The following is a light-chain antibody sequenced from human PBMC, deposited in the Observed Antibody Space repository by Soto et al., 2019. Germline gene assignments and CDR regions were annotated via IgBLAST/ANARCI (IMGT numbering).Light chain of an antibody. Sequence: EIVLTQSPGTLSLSPGERATLSCRASQSVSSSYLAWYQQKPGRAPRLVIFDISNRATGIPDRFSGSGSGTDCTLTISRLEPEDFAVYYCQLYSRSPRQITFGQGTRLEIK. V-gene: IGKV3-20*01. J-gene: IGKJ5*01. CDR1: QSVSSSY. CDR3: QLYSRSPRQIT. CDR2: DIS.